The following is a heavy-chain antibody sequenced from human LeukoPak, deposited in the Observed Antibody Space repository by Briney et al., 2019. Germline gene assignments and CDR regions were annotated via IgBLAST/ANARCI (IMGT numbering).Heavy chain of an antibody. CDR1: GFLFSRFS. Sequence: GGSLRLSCAASGFLFSRFSMNWVRQAPGRGLEWVSSISNTGDHIYYADSLRGRFTISRVNAKNSLFLQMDSLRVDDTAVYYCARGAGVGSYVPFDLWGLGALVTVSS. CDR2: ISNTGDHI. J-gene: IGHJ4*02. V-gene: IGHV3-21*01. CDR3: ARGAGVGSYVPFDL. D-gene: IGHD3-16*01.